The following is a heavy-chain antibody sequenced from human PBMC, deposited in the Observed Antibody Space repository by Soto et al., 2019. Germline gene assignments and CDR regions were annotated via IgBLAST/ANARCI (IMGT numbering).Heavy chain of an antibody. Sequence: GESLKISCKGSGYRFTNYWIGWVRQMPGKGLEWMGIIYPGDSETRYSPSFQGQVTTSADKSISTAYLQWSSLKTSDTAMYYCATYCSSTSCYKSAVDNNWGQGTLVTVSS. V-gene: IGHV5-51*01. D-gene: IGHD2-2*02. CDR3: ATYCSSTSCYKSAVDNN. J-gene: IGHJ4*02. CDR2: IYPGDSET. CDR1: GYRFTNYW.